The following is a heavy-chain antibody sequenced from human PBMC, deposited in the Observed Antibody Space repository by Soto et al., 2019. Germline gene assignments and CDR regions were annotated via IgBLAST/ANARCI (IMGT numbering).Heavy chain of an antibody. CDR2: IQYNGYS. CDR3: ARHGFGSLHGLVDV. CDR1: GGSITNYY. V-gene: IGHV4-59*08. D-gene: IGHD3-10*01. J-gene: IGHJ6*02. Sequence: QVQLQESGPGLVKPSETLSLTCTVSGGSITNYYCSWFRQPPGKGLEWIGYIQYNGYSAYNLSLKRRVTMSMDTSRTQFSLMLEAVTATVTAVYYCARHGFGSLHGLVDVWGQGTTVIVSS.